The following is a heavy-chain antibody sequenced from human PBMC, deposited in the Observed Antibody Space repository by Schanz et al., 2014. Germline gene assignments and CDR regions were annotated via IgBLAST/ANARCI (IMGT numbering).Heavy chain of an antibody. CDR2: MNPNSGNP. D-gene: IGHD3-22*01. CDR3: ARAFDSSGYYFDY. J-gene: IGHJ4*02. Sequence: QVQLIQSGAEVKKPGASVKVSCTASGYTFTSYDINWVRQAPGQGLEWLGWMNPNSGNPGFAQKFRGSVTMTRNTSMSTAYIELHILTSEDTAVYYCARAFDSSGYYFDYWGQGTLVTVSS. V-gene: IGHV1-8*01. CDR1: GYTFTSYD.